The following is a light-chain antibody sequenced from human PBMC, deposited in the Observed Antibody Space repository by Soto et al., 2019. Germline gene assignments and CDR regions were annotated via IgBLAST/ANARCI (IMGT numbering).Light chain of an antibody. CDR1: QSVXSD. CDR3: QQRSKWPTIT. Sequence: DIVLTQSPATLSLSPGDRATLSCRASQSVXSDLGWYQQKPGQAARLLSXDESNRATGIPARFSGSGSGKDFTLTISSLEAEEFAVYYCQQRSKWPTITFGQGTRLEIK. V-gene: IGKV3-11*01. CDR2: DES. J-gene: IGKJ5*01.